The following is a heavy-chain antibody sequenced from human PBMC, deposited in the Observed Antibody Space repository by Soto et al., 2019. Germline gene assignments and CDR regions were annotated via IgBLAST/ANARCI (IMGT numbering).Heavy chain of an antibody. CDR2: IKQDGSEK. J-gene: IGHJ4*02. Sequence: EVQLVESGGGLVQPGESLRLSCVASGFALSNYWINWVRQAPGKGLEWVANIKQDGSEKNHVDSVKGRFTISRDNARNSLYLQMNSLRAEDTAAYYCATETSTWGCWGQGTLVTVSS. CDR3: ATETSTWGC. CDR1: GFALSNYW. D-gene: IGHD7-27*01. V-gene: IGHV3-7*05.